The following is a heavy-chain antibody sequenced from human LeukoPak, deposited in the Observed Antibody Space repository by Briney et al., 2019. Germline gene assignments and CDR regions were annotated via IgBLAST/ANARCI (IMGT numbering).Heavy chain of an antibody. V-gene: IGHV4-31*03. D-gene: IGHD5-18*01. CDR2: IYYSGST. Sequence: PSETLSLTCTVSGGSISSGGYYWSWIRQHPGKGLEWIGYIYYSGSTYYNPSLKSRVTISVDTSKNQFSLKLSSVTAADTAMYYCARGGQLNWFDPWGQGTLVTVSS. J-gene: IGHJ5*02. CDR3: ARGGQLNWFDP. CDR1: GGSISSGGYY.